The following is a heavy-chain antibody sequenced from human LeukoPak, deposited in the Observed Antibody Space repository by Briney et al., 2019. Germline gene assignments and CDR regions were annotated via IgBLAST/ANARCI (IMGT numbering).Heavy chain of an antibody. D-gene: IGHD2-2*01. J-gene: IGHJ5*02. CDR2: ISGSGGST. V-gene: IGHV3-23*01. Sequence: GGSLRLSCAASGFTFSSYAMSWVRQAPGKGLEWVSAISGSGGSTYYADSVKGRFTISRDNSKNTLYLQMNSLRAEDTAVYYCAKTRTRVVPAPEWFDPWGQGTLVTVSS. CDR3: AKTRTRVVPAPEWFDP. CDR1: GFTFSSYA.